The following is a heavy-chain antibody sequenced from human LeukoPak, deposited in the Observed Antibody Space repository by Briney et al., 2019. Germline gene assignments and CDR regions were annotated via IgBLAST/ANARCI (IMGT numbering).Heavy chain of an antibody. D-gene: IGHD6-19*01. CDR1: GYSFTSYW. J-gene: IGHJ6*02. CDR3: ARPIAVAGTEYYGMDV. CDR2: IYPGDSDT. Sequence: GESLKISCKGSGYSFTSYWIGWVRQMPGKGLEWMGIIYPGDSDTRYSPSFQGRVTISADKSISTAYLQWSSLKASDTAMYYCARPIAVAGTEYYGMDVWGQGTTVTVSS. V-gene: IGHV5-51*03.